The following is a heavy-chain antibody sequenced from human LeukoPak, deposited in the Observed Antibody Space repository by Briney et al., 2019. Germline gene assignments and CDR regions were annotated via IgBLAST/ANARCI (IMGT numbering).Heavy chain of an antibody. Sequence: SVKVSCQASGGTFSSYAISWVRQAPGQGLEWMGWIIHIYGTANYAQNFQGRVTVTQDESTSTAYMELSSLRSEDTAVYYCARDRLGGGDYYIDYWGQGTLVTVSS. J-gene: IGHJ4*02. CDR3: ARDRLGGGDYYIDY. D-gene: IGHD2-21*01. V-gene: IGHV1-69*01. CDR1: GGTFSSYA. CDR2: IIHIYGTA.